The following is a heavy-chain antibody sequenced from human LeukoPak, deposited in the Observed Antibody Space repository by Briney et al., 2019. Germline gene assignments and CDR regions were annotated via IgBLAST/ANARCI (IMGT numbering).Heavy chain of an antibody. CDR1: GFTFSDYH. D-gene: IGHD2-15*01. Sequence: GGSLRLSCAASGFTFSDYHMTWIRYAPGKGLEWVSYISSTSSNRNYADSVKGRFTISRDNAKNSLYLQTNSLRAEDTAVYYCARVGLGYCSGGSCSAEYFQHWGQGTLVTVSS. J-gene: IGHJ1*01. V-gene: IGHV3-11*05. CDR3: ARVGLGYCSGGSCSAEYFQH. CDR2: ISSTSSNR.